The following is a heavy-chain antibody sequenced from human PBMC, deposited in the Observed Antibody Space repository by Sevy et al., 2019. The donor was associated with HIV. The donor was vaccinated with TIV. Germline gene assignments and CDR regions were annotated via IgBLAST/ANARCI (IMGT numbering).Heavy chain of an antibody. D-gene: IGHD3-22*01. CDR3: AIRGGFDCDTSGFLSP. J-gene: IGHJ5*02. Sequence: ASVKVSCKASGYTFTSFGISWERQAPGRGLEWVGWISVYNGKINYAQNFQGRVTMTTDTSTRTAYMELKSLRSDDTAVYYCAIRGGFDCDTSGFLSPWGQGTLVTVSS. V-gene: IGHV1-18*01. CDR2: ISVYNGKI. CDR1: GYTFTSFG.